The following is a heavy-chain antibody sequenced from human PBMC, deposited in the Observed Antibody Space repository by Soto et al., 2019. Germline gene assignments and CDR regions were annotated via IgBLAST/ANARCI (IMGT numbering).Heavy chain of an antibody. V-gene: IGHV3-23*01. CDR3: AKDAFLELWFGELFHY. D-gene: IGHD3-10*01. Sequence: HPGGSLRLSCAASGFTFSSYAMSWVRQAPGKGLEWVSAISGSGGSTYYADSVKGRFTISRDNSKNTLYLQMNSLRAEDTAVYYCAKDAFLELWFGELFHYWGQGTLVTVYS. CDR1: GFTFSSYA. J-gene: IGHJ4*02. CDR2: ISGSGGST.